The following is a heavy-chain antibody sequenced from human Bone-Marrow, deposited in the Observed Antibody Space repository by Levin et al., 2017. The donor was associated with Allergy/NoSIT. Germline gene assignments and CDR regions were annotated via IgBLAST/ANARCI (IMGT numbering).Heavy chain of an antibody. D-gene: IGHD6-19*01. CDR3: ARVIALAGTAFDF. V-gene: IGHV3-53*01. Sequence: GGSLRLSCAASGFSVSSKYMIWVRQAPGKGLEYVSIMYSGGDTFYADSVRGRFTISRDDSKNTLYLLMNSPRVEDTAVYYCARVIALAGTAFDFWGQGTLVTVSS. CDR2: MYSGGDT. CDR1: GFSVSSKY. J-gene: IGHJ4*02.